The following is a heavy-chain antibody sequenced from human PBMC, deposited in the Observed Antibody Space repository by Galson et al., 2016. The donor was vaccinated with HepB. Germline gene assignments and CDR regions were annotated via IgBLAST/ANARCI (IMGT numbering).Heavy chain of an antibody. CDR1: GGTFSNYA. J-gene: IGHJ6*02. CDR3: ASWYSSSRYNAVDV. V-gene: IGHV1-69*01. D-gene: IGHD6-13*01. CDR2: IISTFRTA. Sequence: SCKASGGTFSNYAISWVRQAPGQGLEWMGGIISTFRTASYAQKFQGRVTITADVSPSTAHLEVSSLRSEDTAVYYFASWYSSSRYNAVDVWGQGTTVTVSS.